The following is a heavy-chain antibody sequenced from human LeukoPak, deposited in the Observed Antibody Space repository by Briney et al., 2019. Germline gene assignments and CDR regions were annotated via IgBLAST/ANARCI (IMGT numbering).Heavy chain of an antibody. CDR3: AKRGVVIRVILVGFHKQAYYFDS. D-gene: IGHD3-10*01. Sequence: PGGSLRLSCAVSGITLNNYGMSWVRQAPGKGLEWVAGISDSGGSTNYADSVKGRFTISRDNAKNTLYLQMNSLRAEDTAVYFCAKRGVVIRVILVGFHKQAYYFDSWGQGALVTVSS. V-gene: IGHV3-23*01. J-gene: IGHJ4*02. CDR2: ISDSGGST. CDR1: GITLNNYG.